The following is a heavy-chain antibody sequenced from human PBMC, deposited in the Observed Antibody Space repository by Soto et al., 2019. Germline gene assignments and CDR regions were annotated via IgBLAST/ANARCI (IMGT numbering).Heavy chain of an antibody. D-gene: IGHD3-9*01. CDR2: ISYDGSNK. J-gene: IGHJ4*02. Sequence: PGGSLRLSCAASGFTFSSYGMHWVRQAPGKGLEWVAVISYDGSNKYYADSVKGRFTISRDNSKNTLYLQMNSLRAEDTAVYYCAKDPVQFDWSLDYWGQGTLVTVSS. CDR3: AKDPVQFDWSLDY. V-gene: IGHV3-30*18. CDR1: GFTFSSYG.